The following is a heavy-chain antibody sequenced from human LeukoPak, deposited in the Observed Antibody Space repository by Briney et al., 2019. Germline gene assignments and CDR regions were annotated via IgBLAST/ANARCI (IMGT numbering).Heavy chain of an antibody. Sequence: PEILSLTCAVYGDSFTGSNGSWSPHPPQKGLERSGEINHSRRINYNPHPTRRVTISLPTSKNQFSLKLSSVTAADTAVYYCARGKSQYDYVWGSYRNPDRYFDYWGQGTLVTVSS. D-gene: IGHD3-16*02. CDR2: INHSRRI. CDR1: GDSFTGSN. J-gene: IGHJ4*02. CDR3: ARGKSQYDYVWGSYRNPDRYFDY. V-gene: IGHV4-34*01.